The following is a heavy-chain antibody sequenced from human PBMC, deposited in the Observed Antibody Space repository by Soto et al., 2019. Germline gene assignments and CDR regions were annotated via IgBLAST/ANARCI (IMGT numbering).Heavy chain of an antibody. V-gene: IGHV1-69*12. J-gene: IGHJ6*02. Sequence: QVQLVQSGAEVKKPGSSVKVSCKASGGTFSSYAISWVRQAPGQGLEWMGGIIPIFGTANYAQKFQGRVTITADESTSTAYMELSSLRSEDTAVYYCAGGYCISTSGPTGYYYYGMDVWGQGTTVTVSS. CDR1: GGTFSSYA. D-gene: IGHD2-2*01. CDR3: AGGYCISTSGPTGYYYYGMDV. CDR2: IIPIFGTA.